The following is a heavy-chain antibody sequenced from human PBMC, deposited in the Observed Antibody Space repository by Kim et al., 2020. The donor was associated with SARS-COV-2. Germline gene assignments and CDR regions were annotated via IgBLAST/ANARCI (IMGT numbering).Heavy chain of an antibody. CDR3: ATDKTGYSFDY. V-gene: IGHV1-24*01. D-gene: IGHD6-13*01. CDR2: T. J-gene: IGHJ4*02. Sequence: TIYAQKFQGRVTMTEDTSTDTAYMELSSLRSEDTAVYYCATDKTGYSFDYWGQGTLVTVSS.